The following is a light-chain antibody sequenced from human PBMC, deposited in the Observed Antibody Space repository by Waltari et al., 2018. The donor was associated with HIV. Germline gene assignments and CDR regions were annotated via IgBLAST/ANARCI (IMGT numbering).Light chain of an antibody. CDR1: QNVLYSSNNKNY. J-gene: IGKJ1*01. CDR3: QQYLNTPWT. Sequence: DIVMTQSPDSLAVSLGERATINCKSSQNVLYSSNNKNYLAWYQQKPRQPPKLLIYLASTRASGVPERFSGSGSGTDFTLTISSLQAEDVAIYYCQQYLNTPWTFGQGTKVEVK. CDR2: LAS. V-gene: IGKV4-1*01.